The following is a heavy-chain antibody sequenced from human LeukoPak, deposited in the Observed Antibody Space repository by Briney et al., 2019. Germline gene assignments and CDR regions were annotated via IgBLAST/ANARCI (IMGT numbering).Heavy chain of an antibody. V-gene: IGHV1-69*05. CDR2: IIPIFGTA. J-gene: IGHJ4*02. Sequence: SVKVSCKASGGTFSSYAISWVRQAPGQGLEWMGGIIPIFGTANYAQKFQGRVTITTDESTSTAYMELSSLRSEDTAVYYCAKEGIGAAGRRFDCWGQGTPVTVSS. D-gene: IGHD6-13*01. CDR3: AKEGIGAAGRRFDC. CDR1: GGTFSSYA.